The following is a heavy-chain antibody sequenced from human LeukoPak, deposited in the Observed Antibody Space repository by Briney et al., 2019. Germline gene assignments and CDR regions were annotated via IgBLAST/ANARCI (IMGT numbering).Heavy chain of an antibody. V-gene: IGHV3-30*04. CDR2: ISYDGSNK. D-gene: IGHD3-10*01. CDR3: ARDEYYYGSGSYYGYDAFDI. CDR1: GFTFSSYA. Sequence: GRSLRLSCAASGFTFSSYAMHWVRQAPGKGLEWGAVISYDGSNKYYADSVKGRFTISRDNSKNTLYLQMNSLRAEDTAVYYCARDEYYYGSGSYYGYDAFDIWGQGTMVTVSS. J-gene: IGHJ3*02.